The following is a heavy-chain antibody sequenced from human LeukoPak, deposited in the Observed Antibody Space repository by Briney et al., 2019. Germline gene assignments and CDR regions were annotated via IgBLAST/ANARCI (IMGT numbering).Heavy chain of an antibody. J-gene: IGHJ3*02. D-gene: IGHD2-2*01. Sequence: ASVKVSCKASGYTFTSYDINWVRQATGQGLEWMGWINPNSGGTNYAQKFQGRVTMTRDTSISTAYMELSRLRSDDTAVYYCARAVVVPAAESDAFDIWGQGTMVTVSS. V-gene: IGHV1-2*02. CDR1: GYTFTSYD. CDR3: ARAVVVPAAESDAFDI. CDR2: INPNSGGT.